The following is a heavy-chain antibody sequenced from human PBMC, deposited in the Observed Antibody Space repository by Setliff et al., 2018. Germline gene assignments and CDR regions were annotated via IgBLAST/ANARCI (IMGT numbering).Heavy chain of an antibody. D-gene: IGHD6-13*01. J-gene: IGHJ6*02. Sequence: ASVKVSCKASGYTFTGYAMHWVRQAPGQGLEWMGWIDPNSGGSNYAQKFQGRVTMTRDTSMSTAYMELRRLTSDDTAVYYCARVPRNSRDYYYGMDVWGQGTTVTVSS. V-gene: IGHV1-2*02. CDR3: ARVPRNSRDYYYGMDV. CDR2: IDPNSGGS. CDR1: GYTFTGYA.